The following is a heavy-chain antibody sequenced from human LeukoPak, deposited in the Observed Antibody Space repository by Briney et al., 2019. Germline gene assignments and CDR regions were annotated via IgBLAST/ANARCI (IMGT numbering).Heavy chain of an antibody. Sequence: ASVKVSCKASGYTFTSYAMHWVRQAPGQRLEWMGWINAGNGNTKYSQKFQGRVTITRDTSASTAYMGLSSLRSEDTAVYYCARGNHFDWLLSYYYYGMDVWGQGATVTVSS. J-gene: IGHJ6*02. CDR2: INAGNGNT. V-gene: IGHV1-3*01. CDR3: ARGNHFDWLLSYYYYGMDV. D-gene: IGHD3-9*01. CDR1: GYTFTSYA.